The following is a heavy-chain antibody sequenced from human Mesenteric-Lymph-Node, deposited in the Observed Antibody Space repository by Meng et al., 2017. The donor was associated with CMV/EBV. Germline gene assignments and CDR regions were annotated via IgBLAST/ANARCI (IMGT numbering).Heavy chain of an antibody. Sequence: QGQLHPWGAGLLKPSETLSVTCAVYGGSFSGYYWNWIRQSPEKGLEWIGEINHSGSTTYNPSFTSRIIISVDTSTNQISLNMSSVTAADTAVYYCARGSSYDILTGYFDYWGQGALVTVSS. J-gene: IGHJ4*02. CDR1: GGSFSGYY. D-gene: IGHD3-9*01. CDR2: INHSGST. V-gene: IGHV4-34*01. CDR3: ARGSSYDILTGYFDY.